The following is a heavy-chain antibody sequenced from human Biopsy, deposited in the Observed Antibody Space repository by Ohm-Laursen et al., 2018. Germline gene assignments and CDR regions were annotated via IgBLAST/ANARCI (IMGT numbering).Heavy chain of an antibody. CDR2: IYFTGRT. CDR3: ASAGYNPDWNFDL. V-gene: IGHV4-59*12. J-gene: IGHJ2*01. Sequence: GTLSLTCAVYNVSFSSFYWSWIRQPPGKGLEWIGYIYFTGRTSYNPSLKSRVTMSVNTSKKQFSLRLSSVTAADTAVYYCASAGYNPDWNFDLWGRGTRVTVSS. CDR1: NVSFSSFY. D-gene: IGHD5-24*01.